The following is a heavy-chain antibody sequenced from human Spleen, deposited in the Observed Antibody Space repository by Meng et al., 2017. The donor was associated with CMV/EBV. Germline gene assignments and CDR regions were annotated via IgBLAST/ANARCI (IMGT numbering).Heavy chain of an antibody. CDR2: IYGGGTT. J-gene: IGHJ5*02. CDR3: ARGYYYEPDNWFDP. Sequence: CADSGFTVTNSFVSWVRQTPGRGLEWVSVIYGGGTTNFADSVRGRFTISRDDSKNTVYLQMNKLRTEDTAIYYCARGYYYEPDNWFDPWGQGTLVTVSS. D-gene: IGHD3-22*01. V-gene: IGHV3-66*02. CDR1: GFTVTNSF.